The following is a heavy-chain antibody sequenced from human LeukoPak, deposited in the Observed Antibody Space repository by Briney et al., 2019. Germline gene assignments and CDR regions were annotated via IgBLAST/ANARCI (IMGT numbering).Heavy chain of an antibody. V-gene: IGHV3-53*01. D-gene: IGHD4-17*01. CDR2: IYSGGNT. J-gene: IGHJ4*02. CDR3: AKEIWPTVTTPGWTYFDY. CDR1: GFTVSSNS. Sequence: GGSLRLSCTVSGFTVSSNSMSWVRQAPGKGLEWVSFIYSGGNTHYSDSLKGRFTISRDNSKNTLYLQMNSLRAEDTAVYYCAKEIWPTVTTPGWTYFDYWGQGALVTVSS.